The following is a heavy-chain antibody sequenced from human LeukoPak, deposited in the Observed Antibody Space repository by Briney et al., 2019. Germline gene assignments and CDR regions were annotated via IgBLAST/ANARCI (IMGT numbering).Heavy chain of an antibody. CDR3: AKWGRYMVSYYYDSSGYYVEVSGRGNFDY. Sequence: PGGSLRLSCAASGFTFSSYGMHWVRQAPGKGLEWVAFIRYDGSNKYYADSVKGRFTISRDNSKNTLYLQMNSLRAEDTAVYYCAKWGRYMVSYYYDSSGYYVEVSGRGNFDYWGQGTLVTVSS. V-gene: IGHV3-30*02. J-gene: IGHJ4*02. CDR1: GFTFSSYG. D-gene: IGHD3-22*01. CDR2: IRYDGSNK.